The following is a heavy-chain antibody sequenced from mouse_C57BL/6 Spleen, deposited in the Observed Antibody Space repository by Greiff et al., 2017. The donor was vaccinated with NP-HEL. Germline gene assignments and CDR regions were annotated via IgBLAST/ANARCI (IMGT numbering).Heavy chain of an antibody. CDR3: ARFLAYYYGSSYWYFDV. CDR2: INPNNGGT. V-gene: IGHV1-22*01. CDR1: GYTFTDYN. Sequence: VQLQQSGPELVKPGASVKMSCKASGYTFTDYNMHWVKQSHGKSLEWIGYINPNNGGTSYNQKFKGKATLTVNKSSSTAYMELRSLTLEDSAVYYCARFLAYYYGSSYWYFDVWGTGTTVTVSS. D-gene: IGHD1-1*01. J-gene: IGHJ1*03.